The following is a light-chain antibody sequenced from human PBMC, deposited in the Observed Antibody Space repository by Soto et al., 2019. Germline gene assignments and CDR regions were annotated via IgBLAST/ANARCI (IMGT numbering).Light chain of an antibody. CDR3: QTWSTDIRV. CDR2: VNSDGSH. Sequence: QCVLTQSPSASASLGASVKLTCTLSSGHNSYAIAWHQQQPEKGPRYLMKVNSDGSHSKGDGIPDRFSGSSSGAERYLTISSLQSEDEADYYCQTWSTDIRVFGGGTKLTVL. J-gene: IGLJ3*02. V-gene: IGLV4-69*01. CDR1: SGHNSYA.